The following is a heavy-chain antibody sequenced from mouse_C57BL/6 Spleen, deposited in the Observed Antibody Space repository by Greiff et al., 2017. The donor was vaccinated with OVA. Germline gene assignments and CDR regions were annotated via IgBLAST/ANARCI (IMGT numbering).Heavy chain of an antibody. V-gene: IGHV1-74*01. Sequence: VQLQQPGAELVKPGASVKVSCKASGYTFTSYWMHWVKQRPGQGLEWIGRIHPSDSDTNYNQKFKGKATLTVDKSSSTAYMQLSSLTSEDSAVYYCAPLTAQATSYFDYWGQGTTLTVSS. CDR3: APLTAQATSYFDY. J-gene: IGHJ2*01. CDR1: GYTFTSYW. D-gene: IGHD3-2*02. CDR2: IHPSDSDT.